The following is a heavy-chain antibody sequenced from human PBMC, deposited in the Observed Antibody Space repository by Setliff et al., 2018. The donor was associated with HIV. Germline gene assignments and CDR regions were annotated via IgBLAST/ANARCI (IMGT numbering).Heavy chain of an antibody. CDR2: IILIFGTT. D-gene: IGHD3-9*01. CDR1: GGRFSNYG. J-gene: IGHJ6*03. Sequence: SVKVSCKASGGRFSNYGISWVRQAPGQGLEWMGGIILIFGTTNYAQMFQGRVTMTADESTSTAYMELSSLRSEDTAVYYCARAVVPTYYDVLTGYVYYMDVWGKGTTVTVSS. CDR3: ARAVVPTYYDVLTGYVYYMDV. V-gene: IGHV1-69*13.